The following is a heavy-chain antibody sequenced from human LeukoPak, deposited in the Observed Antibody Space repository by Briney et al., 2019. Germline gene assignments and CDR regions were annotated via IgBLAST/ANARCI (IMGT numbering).Heavy chain of an antibody. J-gene: IGHJ4*02. Sequence: ASVKVSCKASGYTFTSYGISWVRQAPGQGLEWMGWISAYNGNTNYAQKLQGSVTMTTDTSTSTAYMELRSLRSDDTAVYFCEKKTSYDILTGYWDPFDYWGQGTLVTVSS. V-gene: IGHV1-18*01. CDR2: ISAYNGNT. CDR1: GYTFTSYG. CDR3: EKKTSYDILTGYWDPFDY. D-gene: IGHD3-9*01.